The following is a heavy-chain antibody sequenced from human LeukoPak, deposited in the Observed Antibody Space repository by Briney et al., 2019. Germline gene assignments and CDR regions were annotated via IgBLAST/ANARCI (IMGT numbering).Heavy chain of an antibody. CDR1: GGSISNYY. V-gene: IGHV4-59*08. CDR3: ARQRDRSSWVDY. CDR2: IYNSGRT. Sequence: SETLSLTCTFPGGSISNYYWSWIRQPPGKGLEWIGYIYNSGRTNYNPSLKSRVTISVDTSKNQFSLRLSSVTAADTAMYCCARQRDRSSWVDYSGQGTLVTVSS. J-gene: IGHJ4*02. D-gene: IGHD1-26*01.